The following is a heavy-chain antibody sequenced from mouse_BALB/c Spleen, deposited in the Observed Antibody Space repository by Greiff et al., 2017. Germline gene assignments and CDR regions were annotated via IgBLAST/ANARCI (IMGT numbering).Heavy chain of an antibody. Sequence: EVQVVESGGGLVQPGGSRKLSCAASGFTFSSFGMHWVRQAPEKGLEWVAYISSGSSTIYYADTVKGRFTISRDNPKNTLFLQMTSLRSEDTAMYYCARSLYFDYWGQGTTLTVSS. CDR3: ARSLYFDY. V-gene: IGHV5-17*02. CDR1: GFTFSSFG. D-gene: IGHD6-2*01. CDR2: ISSGSSTI. J-gene: IGHJ2*01.